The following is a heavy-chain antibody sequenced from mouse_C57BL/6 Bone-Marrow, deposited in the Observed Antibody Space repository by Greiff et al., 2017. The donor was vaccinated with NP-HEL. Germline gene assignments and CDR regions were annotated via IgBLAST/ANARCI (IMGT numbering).Heavy chain of an antibody. Sequence: QVQLQQPGAELVKPGASVKLSCKASGYTFTSYWMQWVKPRPGQGLEWIAEIDTSDSYTNYNQKFKGKATLTVDTSSSTAYMQLSSLTSEDSAVYYGARKDYWGQGTTLTVSS. CDR3: ARKDY. J-gene: IGHJ2*01. CDR2: IDTSDSYT. V-gene: IGHV1-50*01. CDR1: GYTFTSYW.